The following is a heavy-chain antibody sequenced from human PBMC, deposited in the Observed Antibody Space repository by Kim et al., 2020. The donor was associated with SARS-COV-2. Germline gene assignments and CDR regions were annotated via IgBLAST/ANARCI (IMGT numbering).Heavy chain of an antibody. D-gene: IGHD6-13*01. CDR3: ARVRFVAAAGGDY. CDR1: GFTFSSYW. CDR2: INSDGSST. Sequence: GGSLRLSCAASGFTFSSYWMHWVRQAPGKGLVWVSRINSDGSSTSYADSVKGRFTISRDNAKNTQYLQMNSLRAEDTAVYYCARVRFVAAAGGDYWGQGTLVTVSS. J-gene: IGHJ4*02. V-gene: IGHV3-74*01.